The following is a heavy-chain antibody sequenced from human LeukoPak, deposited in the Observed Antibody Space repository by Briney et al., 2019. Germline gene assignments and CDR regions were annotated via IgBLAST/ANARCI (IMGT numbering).Heavy chain of an antibody. CDR3: ARIGYSSSSFDY. D-gene: IGHD6-6*01. Sequence: GGSLRLFCAASGFTFTSYWMSWVRQAPGKGLEWVANIKTDGSVKYYVDSVKGRFTISRDNAKNSLYLQVNSLRAEDTAVYHCARIGYSSSSFDYWGQGTLVTVSS. V-gene: IGHV3-7*01. J-gene: IGHJ4*02. CDR2: IKTDGSVK. CDR1: GFTFTSYW.